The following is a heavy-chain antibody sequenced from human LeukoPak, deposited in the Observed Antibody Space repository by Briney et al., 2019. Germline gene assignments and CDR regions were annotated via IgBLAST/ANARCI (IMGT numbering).Heavy chain of an antibody. CDR3: ARDGGLTYSHPPDAFDI. Sequence: PGGSLRLSCAASGFTFSSYAMHWVRQAPGKGLEWVAVISYDGSNKYYADSVKGRFTISRDNSKNTLYLQMNSLRAEDTAVYYCARDGGLTYSHPPDAFDIWGQGTMVTVSS. CDR1: GFTFSSYA. V-gene: IGHV3-30-3*01. J-gene: IGHJ3*02. CDR2: ISYDGSNK. D-gene: IGHD2-21*01.